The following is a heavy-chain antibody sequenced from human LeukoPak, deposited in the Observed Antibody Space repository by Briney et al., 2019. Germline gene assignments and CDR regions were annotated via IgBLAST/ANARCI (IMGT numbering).Heavy chain of an antibody. V-gene: IGHV1-2*02. CDR2: INPNSGGT. CDR3: ARDSNFWSGYPTYYYYYCGMDV. CDR1: GYTFTGYY. Sequence: PLASVKVSCKASGYTFTGYYMHWVRQAPGQGLEWMGWINPNSGGTNYAQKFQGRVTMTRDTSISTAYMELSRLRSDDTAVYYCARDSNFWSGYPTYYYYYCGMDVWGQGTTVTVSS. J-gene: IGHJ6*02. D-gene: IGHD3-3*01.